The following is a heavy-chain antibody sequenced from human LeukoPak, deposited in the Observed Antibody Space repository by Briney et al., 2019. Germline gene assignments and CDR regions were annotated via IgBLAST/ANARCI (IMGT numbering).Heavy chain of an antibody. CDR2: IYPGDSDT. D-gene: IGHD1-26*01. V-gene: IGHV5-51*01. Sequence: GQSLNIYCHASGYSFTKYGIGWVRQMPRKGLEWMGIIYPGDSDTGYSPSFQDQVTISADKSISTAYLQWNSLKASDTAMYYCARHGVGATTFQYYYNDMDVWGQGTTVTVSS. CDR3: ARHGVGATTFQYYYNDMDV. J-gene: IGHJ6*02. CDR1: GYSFTKYG.